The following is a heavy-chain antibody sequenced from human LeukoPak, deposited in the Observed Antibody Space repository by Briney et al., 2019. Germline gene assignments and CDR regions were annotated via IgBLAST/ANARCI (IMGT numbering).Heavy chain of an antibody. CDR3: ARGWGYSSGWLGNAFDI. CDR2: IYSGGST. V-gene: IGHV3-66*01. J-gene: IGHJ3*02. D-gene: IGHD6-19*01. Sequence: GGSLRLSCAASGFTFSSYAMSWVRQAPGKGLEWVSVIYSGGSTYHADSVKGRFTISRDNSKNTLYLQMNSLRVEDTAVYFCARGWGYSSGWLGNAFDIWGQGTMVTVSS. CDR1: GFTFSSYA.